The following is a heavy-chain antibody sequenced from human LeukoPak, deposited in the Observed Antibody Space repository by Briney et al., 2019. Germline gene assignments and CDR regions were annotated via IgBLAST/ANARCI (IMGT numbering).Heavy chain of an antibody. V-gene: IGHV3-30*18. CDR1: GFTFSRCG. CDR2: ISYDGSNK. CDR3: AKDILLLGDGFRGYYYDY. D-gene: IGHD5-24*01. Sequence: GGSLRLSCAASGFTFSRCGMHWVRQAPGKGLEWVAVISYDGSNKYYADSVKGRFTISRDNSKNTLYLQMNSLRAEDTAVYYCAKDILLLGDGFRGYYYDYWGQGTLVTVSS. J-gene: IGHJ4*02.